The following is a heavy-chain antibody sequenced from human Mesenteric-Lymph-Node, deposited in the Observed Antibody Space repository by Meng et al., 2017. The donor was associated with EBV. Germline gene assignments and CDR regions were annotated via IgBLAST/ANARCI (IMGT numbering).Heavy chain of an antibody. Sequence: QGQWKESGPGLVKPSGTLSLTCAVSGGSISSSNWWSWVRQPPGKGLEWIGEIYHSGSTNYNPSLKSRVTISVDKSKNQFSLKLSSVTAADTAVYYCARVAYCSGGSCYLYYFDYWGQGTLVTVSS. V-gene: IGHV4-4*02. CDR3: ARVAYCSGGSCYLYYFDY. D-gene: IGHD2-15*01. CDR2: IYHSGST. J-gene: IGHJ4*02. CDR1: GGSISSSNW.